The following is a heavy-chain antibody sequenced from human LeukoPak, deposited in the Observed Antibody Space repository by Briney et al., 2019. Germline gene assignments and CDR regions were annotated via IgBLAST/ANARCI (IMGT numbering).Heavy chain of an antibody. Sequence: GGSLRLSCAASGFTFSSYWMDWVRQAPGKGLEWVANIKKDGSEKCYVDSVKGRFTISRDNAKNLLYLQMNSLRAEDTAVYYCARRPEYSSSWTCFDPWGQGTLVTVSS. V-gene: IGHV3-7*03. J-gene: IGHJ5*02. CDR1: GFTFSSYW. CDR3: ARRPEYSSSWTCFDP. D-gene: IGHD6-13*01. CDR2: IKKDGSEK.